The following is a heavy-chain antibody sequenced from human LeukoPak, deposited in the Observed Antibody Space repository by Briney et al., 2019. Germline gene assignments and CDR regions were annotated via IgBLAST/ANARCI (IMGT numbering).Heavy chain of an antibody. CDR1: GFTLSSYA. D-gene: IGHD3-9*01. CDR2: ISGSGGST. CDR3: AKAVTGYWYFDY. V-gene: IGHV3-23*01. J-gene: IGHJ4*02. Sequence: PGGSLRLSCAASGFTLSSYAMSWVRQAPGKGLEWVSGISGSGGSTYYADSVKGRFTISRDNSKNTLYLQMNSLRAEDTALYYCAKAVTGYWYFDYWGQGTLVTVS.